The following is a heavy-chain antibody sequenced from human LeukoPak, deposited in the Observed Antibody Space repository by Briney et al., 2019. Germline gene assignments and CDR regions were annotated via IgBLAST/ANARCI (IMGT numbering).Heavy chain of an antibody. D-gene: IGHD3-9*01. Sequence: PSETLSLTCTVSGGSISSYYWSWIRQPPGKGLEWIGYIYYSGSTNYKSSLKSRVTISVDTSKNQFSLKLSSVTAADTAVYHCARLTGYSSESWFDPWGQGTLVTVSS. CDR3: ARLTGYSSESWFDP. V-gene: IGHV4-59*01. J-gene: IGHJ5*02. CDR1: GGSISSYY. CDR2: IYYSGST.